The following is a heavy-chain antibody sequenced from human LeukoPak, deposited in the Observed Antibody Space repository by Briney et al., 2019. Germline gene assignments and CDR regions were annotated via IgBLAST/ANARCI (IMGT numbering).Heavy chain of an antibody. CDR1: GYTFTNYG. CDR3: ARDRNPYDFEGDHPNDY. D-gene: IGHD3-3*01. J-gene: IGHJ4*02. CDR2: ISAYNDNT. V-gene: IGHV1-18*01. Sequence: ASVKVSCKASGYTFTNYGITWVRQAPGQGLEWMGWISAYNDNTNYPQKLQGRVTMTTDTPTSTAYMELRSLRSDDTAVYYCARDRNPYDFEGDHPNDYWGQGTLVTVSS.